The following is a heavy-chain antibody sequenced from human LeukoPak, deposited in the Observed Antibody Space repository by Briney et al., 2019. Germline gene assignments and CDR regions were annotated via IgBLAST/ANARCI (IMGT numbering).Heavy chain of an antibody. J-gene: IGHJ4*02. Sequence: PSETLSLTCAVSGYSINSDYFWGWIRQPPGKGLEWIGSIYHSGSTYYNPSLKSRVTISVFTSKNQFSLRLSSVTAADTAVYYCARILTVSYYLDYWGQGALVTVSS. CDR1: GYSINSDYF. CDR3: ARILTVSYYLDY. CDR2: IYHSGST. V-gene: IGHV4-38-2*01. D-gene: IGHD2-8*02.